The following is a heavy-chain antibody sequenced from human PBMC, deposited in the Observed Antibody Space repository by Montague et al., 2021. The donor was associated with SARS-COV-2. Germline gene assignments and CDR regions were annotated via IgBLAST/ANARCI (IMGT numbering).Heavy chain of an antibody. CDR1: GGSIGGHY. V-gene: IGHV4-59*11. J-gene: IGHJ2*01. CDR2: FDHSGDT. CDR3: AREFRIELWQTNWYFGL. Sequence: SETLSLTCSVSGGSIGGHYWSWIRQPPGKGLEWIGNFDHSGDTKYNPSLKSRATISVDTSKNQFALRLHSVTAADTAVYYCAREFRIELWQTNWYFGLWGRGTLSLSP. D-gene: IGHD3-16*01.